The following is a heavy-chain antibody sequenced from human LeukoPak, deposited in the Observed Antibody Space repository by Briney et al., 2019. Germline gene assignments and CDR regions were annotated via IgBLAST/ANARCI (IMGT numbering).Heavy chain of an antibody. Sequence: GGSLRLSCAASGFTFSTYNMNWVRQAPGKGLEWVSFISSGSRIIYYADSVKGRFTVSRDNAKNSLYLQMNSLRDEDTAVYYCARNLAGIGDYWGQGTLVTVSS. V-gene: IGHV3-48*02. CDR2: ISSGSRII. CDR1: GFTFSTYN. J-gene: IGHJ4*02. D-gene: IGHD1-26*01. CDR3: ARNLAGIGDY.